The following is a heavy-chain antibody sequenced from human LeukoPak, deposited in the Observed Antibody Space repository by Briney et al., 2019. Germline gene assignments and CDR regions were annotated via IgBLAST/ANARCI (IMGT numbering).Heavy chain of an antibody. D-gene: IGHD1-20*01. CDR2: ISSSGRTI. Sequence: GGSLRLSCAASGFTFSSYEMNWVRQAPGKGLEWISYISSSGRTIYYADSVKGRFTISRDNAKNSLYLQMNSLRVEDTAVYYCARGSLTGEYGMDVWGQGTTVTVSS. CDR3: ARGSLTGEYGMDV. J-gene: IGHJ6*02. CDR1: GFTFSSYE. V-gene: IGHV3-48*03.